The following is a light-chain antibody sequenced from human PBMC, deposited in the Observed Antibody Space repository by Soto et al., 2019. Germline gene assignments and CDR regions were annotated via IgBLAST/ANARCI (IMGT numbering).Light chain of an antibody. J-gene: IGKJ1*01. V-gene: IGKV3-15*01. CDR2: GAS. Sequence: EIVMTQSPATLSVSPGERAPLSCRASQSVSSNLAWYQQKPGQAPKLLIYGASTRATGIPARFSGSGSGTEFTLTIRSLQSEDVAVYYCQQYNNWPPWTFGQGTKVEIK. CDR1: QSVSSN. CDR3: QQYNNWPPWT.